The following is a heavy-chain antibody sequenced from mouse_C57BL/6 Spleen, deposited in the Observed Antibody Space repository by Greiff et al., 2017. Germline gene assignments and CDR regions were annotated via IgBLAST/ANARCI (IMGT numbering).Heavy chain of an antibody. J-gene: IGHJ2*01. CDR3: ARGTVVATFDD. CDR2: IWSGGST. D-gene: IGHD1-1*01. V-gene: IGHV2-2*01. Sequence: VQLQQSGPGLVQPSQSLSITCTVSGFSLTSYGVHWVRQSPGKGLEWLGVIWSGGSTDYNAAFISRLSISKDNSKSQVFFKMNSLQADDTAIYYCARGTVVATFDDWGQGTTLTVSS. CDR1: GFSLTSYG.